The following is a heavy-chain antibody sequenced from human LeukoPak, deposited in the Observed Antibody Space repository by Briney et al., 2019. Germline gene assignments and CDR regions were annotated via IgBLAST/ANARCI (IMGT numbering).Heavy chain of an antibody. CDR1: GFTFSSYA. V-gene: IGHV3-23*01. CDR3: AKDKGGIAVAGFYFDY. J-gene: IGHJ4*02. CDR2: VSGSGGDT. D-gene: IGHD6-19*01. Sequence: GGSLRLSCAASGFTFSSYAMSWVRQAPGKGLEWVSAVSGSGGDTYYADSVKGRFTISRDNSKNSLYLQMDSLRAEDTALYYCAKDKGGIAVAGFYFDYWGQGTLVTVSS.